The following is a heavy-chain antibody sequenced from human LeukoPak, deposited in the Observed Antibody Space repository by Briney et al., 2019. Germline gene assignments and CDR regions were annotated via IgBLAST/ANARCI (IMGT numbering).Heavy chain of an antibody. Sequence: PGESLQISCKASGGTFSSYAISWVRQAPGQGLEWMGGIIPIFGTANYAQKFQGRVTITADESTSTAYMELSSLRSEDTAVYYCATTGDYFYFDYWGQGTLVTVSS. CDR3: ATTGDYFYFDY. CDR1: GGTFSSYA. CDR2: IIPIFGTA. V-gene: IGHV1-69*01. J-gene: IGHJ4*02. D-gene: IGHD2/OR15-2a*01.